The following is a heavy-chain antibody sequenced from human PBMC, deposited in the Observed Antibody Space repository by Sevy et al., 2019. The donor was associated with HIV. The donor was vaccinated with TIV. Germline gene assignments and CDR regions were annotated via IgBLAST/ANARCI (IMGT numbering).Heavy chain of an antibody. J-gene: IGHJ4*02. CDR3: AREGCTKPHDY. CDR2: LSFGCGEI. D-gene: IGHD2-8*01. CDR1: GFTFSKYS. V-gene: IGHV3-23*01. Sequence: GGSLRLSCAASGFTFSKYSMNWVCQPPGKGLEWVSTLSFGCGEINHADSVKGRFTISRDNSKNSLYLQMNNLRAEDTAVYYCAREGCTKPHDYWGQGALVTVSS.